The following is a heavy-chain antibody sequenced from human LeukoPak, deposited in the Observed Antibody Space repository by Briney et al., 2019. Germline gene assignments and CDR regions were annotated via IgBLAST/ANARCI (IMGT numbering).Heavy chain of an antibody. V-gene: IGHV4-39*07. Sequence: TSETLSLTCTVSGGSISSGVYYWNWIRQHPGKGLEWIGNIYYSGSTYYNPSLKSRVTISVDRSKNQFSLKLSSVTAADTAVYYCASLGLRLYWGQGTLVTVSS. CDR2: IYYSGST. CDR3: ASLGLRLY. D-gene: IGHD3/OR15-3a*01. J-gene: IGHJ4*02. CDR1: GGSISSGVYY.